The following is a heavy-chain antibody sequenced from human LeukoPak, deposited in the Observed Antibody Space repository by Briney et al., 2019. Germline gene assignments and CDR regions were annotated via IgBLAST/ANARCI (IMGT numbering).Heavy chain of an antibody. Sequence: ASVKDSCKPSVYTLTSHGINWMRQAPGQGLEWMGWISTQSGDTNYAQKVQGRPTLTTDRSTNTAYMELRSLRSDDTAVYYCARGTYGDKWGQGTMVTVSS. V-gene: IGHV1-18*01. CDR2: ISTQSGDT. CDR3: ARGTYGDK. J-gene: IGHJ4*02. D-gene: IGHD4-17*01. CDR1: VYTLTSHG.